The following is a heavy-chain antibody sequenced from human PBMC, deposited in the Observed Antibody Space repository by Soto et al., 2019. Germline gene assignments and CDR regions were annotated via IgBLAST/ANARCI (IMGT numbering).Heavy chain of an antibody. J-gene: IGHJ6*02. CDR1: GFTFSDNY. D-gene: IGHD6-13*01. CDR3: ARNTISAAGADYYGLDV. V-gene: IGHV3-11*01. CDR2: MSSSGVTV. Sequence: VGSLRLSCAGSGFTFSDNYMSWIRQAPVHGLEWVSYMSSSGVTVFYADSVKGRFTISRDNAKNSLFLQMNRLRVEDTAVYYCARNTISAAGADYYGLDVWGQGTTVTVSS.